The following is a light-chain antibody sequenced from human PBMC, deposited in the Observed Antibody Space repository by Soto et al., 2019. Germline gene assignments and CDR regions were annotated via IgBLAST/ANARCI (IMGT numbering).Light chain of an antibody. CDR2: AAS. CDR1: QSISSY. J-gene: IGKJ5*01. CDR3: QQSYSTPQIT. Sequence: DIPMTQSPSSLSASIGDRVTITCRASQSISSYLNWYQQKPGKAPKLLIYAASSLQSGVPSRFSGSGSGTDFTLTIGSLQPEDFATYYCQQSYSTPQITFGQGTRLEIK. V-gene: IGKV1-39*01.